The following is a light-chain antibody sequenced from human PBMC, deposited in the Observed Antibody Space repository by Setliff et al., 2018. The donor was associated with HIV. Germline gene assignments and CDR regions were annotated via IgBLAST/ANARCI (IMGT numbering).Light chain of an antibody. CDR1: SSDVGGYNY. CDR3: SSYTSSSTWRV. Sequence: QSALTQPASVSGSPGQSITISCTGTSSDVGGYNYVSWYQQHPGKAPKLMIYDVSKRPSGVSNRFSGSKSGSTASLTISGLQAEDEADYYCSSYTSSSTWRVFGIGTKVTVL. J-gene: IGLJ1*01. CDR2: DVS. V-gene: IGLV2-14*03.